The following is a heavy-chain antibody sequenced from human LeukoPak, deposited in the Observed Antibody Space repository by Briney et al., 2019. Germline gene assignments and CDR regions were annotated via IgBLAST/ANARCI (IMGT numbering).Heavy chain of an antibody. Sequence: GRSLRLSCAASGFTFSSYAMHWVRQAPGKGLEWVSSISSSSSYIYYAESVKGRFTISRDNSKNTVSLHMNSLRAEDTALYYCARDLDWGAFDAWGQGTLVAVSS. V-gene: IGHV3-21*04. CDR3: ARDLDWGAFDA. J-gene: IGHJ5*02. D-gene: IGHD3-9*01. CDR1: GFTFSSYA. CDR2: ISSSSSYI.